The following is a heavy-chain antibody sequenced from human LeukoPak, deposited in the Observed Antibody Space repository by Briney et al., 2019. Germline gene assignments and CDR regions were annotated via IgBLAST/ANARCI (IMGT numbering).Heavy chain of an antibody. D-gene: IGHD2-15*01. CDR2: IWYDGSNK. V-gene: IGHV3-33*01. Sequence: GGSLRLSCAASGFTFSSYGMHWVRQAPGKGLEWVAVIWYDGSNKYYADSVKGRFTISRDNSKNTLYLQMNSLRAEDTAVYYCAREGYCGGGSCQDAFDIWGQGTMVTVSS. CDR3: AREGYCGGGSCQDAFDI. CDR1: GFTFSSYG. J-gene: IGHJ3*02.